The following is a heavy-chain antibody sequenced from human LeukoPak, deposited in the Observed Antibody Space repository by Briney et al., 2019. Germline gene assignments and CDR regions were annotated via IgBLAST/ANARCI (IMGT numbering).Heavy chain of an antibody. CDR3: ATSGANALVDY. J-gene: IGHJ4*02. V-gene: IGHV3-30*04. D-gene: IGHD4/OR15-4a*01. CDR1: GFTFSSYA. CDR2: ISHNGVNK. Sequence: GGSLRLSCAASGFTFSSYAMHWVRQAPGKGLEWVAVISHNGVNKNYADSVKGRFTISRDNSKNTLYLQMNSLRAEDTAVYYCATSGANALVDYWGQGTLVTVSS.